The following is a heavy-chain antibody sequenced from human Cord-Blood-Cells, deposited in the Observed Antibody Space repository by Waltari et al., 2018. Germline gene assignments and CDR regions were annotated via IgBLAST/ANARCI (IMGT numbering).Heavy chain of an antibody. CDR1: GYSISSGYY. CDR2: IYHSGST. J-gene: IGHJ3*02. D-gene: IGHD7-27*01. CDR3: ATDPPNWGPRGAFDI. V-gene: IGHV4-38-2*02. Sequence: QVQLQESGPGLVKPSETLSLTCTVSGYSISSGYYWGWIRQPPGKGLEWIGSIYHSGSTYYNPSRKSRVTISVDTSKNQFSLKLSSVTAADTAVYYCATDPPNWGPRGAFDIWGQGTMVTVSS.